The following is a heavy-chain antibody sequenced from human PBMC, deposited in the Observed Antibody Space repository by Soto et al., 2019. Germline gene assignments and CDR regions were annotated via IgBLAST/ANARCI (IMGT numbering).Heavy chain of an antibody. D-gene: IGHD6-19*01. V-gene: IGHV3-48*02. CDR3: ARSIAVAGTSLYYFDY. Sequence: GGSLRLSCAASGFTFSSYSMNWVRQAPGKGLEWVSYISSSSSTIYYADSVKGRFTISRDNAKNSLYLQMNSLRDEDTAVYYCARSIAVAGTSLYYFDYWGQGTLVTVSS. CDR1: GFTFSSYS. J-gene: IGHJ4*02. CDR2: ISSSSSTI.